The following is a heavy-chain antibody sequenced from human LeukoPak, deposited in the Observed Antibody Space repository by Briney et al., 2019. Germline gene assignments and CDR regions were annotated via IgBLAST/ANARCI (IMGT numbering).Heavy chain of an antibody. CDR1: GFTLSSYA. V-gene: IGHV3-23*01. J-gene: IGHJ4*02. Sequence: GSLRLSCTASGFTLSSYAMSWVRQAPGKGLEWVSAISGDGGNTYYGDSVKGRFTVSRDNPRNTLYLQMNSLRAEDTAVYYCAKDLSHRDYYDSSGSYPGYFGYWGQGTLVTVSS. CDR3: AKDLSHRDYYDSSGSYPGYFGY. CDR2: ISGDGGNT. D-gene: IGHD3-22*01.